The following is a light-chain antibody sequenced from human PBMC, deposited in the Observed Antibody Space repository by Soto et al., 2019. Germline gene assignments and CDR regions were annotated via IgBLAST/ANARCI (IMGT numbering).Light chain of an antibody. CDR3: QHYNNWPPWT. J-gene: IGKJ1*01. Sequence: EIVMTQSPGTLSVSPGERATLSYRASQSVSSNVAWYQQKPGQAPRLLIYGASTRATGIPARFSGSGSGTEFTLTISSLQSEDFAVYYCQHYNNWPPWTFGQGTKVEIK. V-gene: IGKV3-15*01. CDR1: QSVSSN. CDR2: GAS.